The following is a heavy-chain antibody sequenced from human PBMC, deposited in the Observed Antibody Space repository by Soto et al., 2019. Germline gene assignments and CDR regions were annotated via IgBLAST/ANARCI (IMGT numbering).Heavy chain of an antibody. CDR3: ARADCSSTSCYVYYYYGMDV. V-gene: IGHV3-48*02. Sequence: GSLRLSCAASGFTFSSYSMNWVRQAPGKGLEWVSYISSSSSTIYYADSVKGRFTISRDNAKNSLYLQMNSLRDEDTAVYYCARADCSSTSCYVYYYYGMDVWGQGTTVTVSS. J-gene: IGHJ6*02. D-gene: IGHD2-2*01. CDR2: ISSSSSTI. CDR1: GFTFSSYS.